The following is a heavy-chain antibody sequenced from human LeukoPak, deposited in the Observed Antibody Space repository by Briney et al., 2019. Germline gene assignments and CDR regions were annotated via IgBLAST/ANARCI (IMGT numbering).Heavy chain of an antibody. CDR3: AKYRNDFTLAAAGLDY. V-gene: IGHV3-30*02. J-gene: IGHJ4*02. Sequence: PGGSLRLSCAASGFTFSSYGMHWVRQAPGKGLEWVAFIQYDGGNKYYADSVKGRFTISRDNSKNTLYLQMSSLRAEDTAVYYCAKYRNDFTLAAAGLDYWGQGKLVTVSS. D-gene: IGHD6-13*01. CDR1: GFTFSSYG. CDR2: IQYDGGNK.